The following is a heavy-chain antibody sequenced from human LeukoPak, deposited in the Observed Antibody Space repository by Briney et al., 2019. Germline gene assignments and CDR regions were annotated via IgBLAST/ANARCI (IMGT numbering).Heavy chain of an antibody. D-gene: IGHD6-19*01. CDR3: AREEEYSSGPNYYYYYYMDV. J-gene: IGHJ6*03. CDR1: GFTFSSYG. Sequence: GRSLRLSCAASGFTFSSYGMHWVRQAPGKGLEWVAVISYDGSNKYYADSVKGRFTISRDNAKNSLYLQMNSLRAEDTAVYYCAREEEYSSGPNYYYYYYMDVWGKGTTVTVSS. V-gene: IGHV3-30*03. CDR2: ISYDGSNK.